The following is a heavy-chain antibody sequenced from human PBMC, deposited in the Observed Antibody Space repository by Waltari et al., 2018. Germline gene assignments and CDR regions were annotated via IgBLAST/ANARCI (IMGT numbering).Heavy chain of an antibody. V-gene: IGHV4-61*02. CDR2: IYASGST. Sequence: QVQLQESGPGLVKPSQTLSLTCTVPGGSISPGSDYWTWIRQPAGKGLGWIGRIYASGSTNYNPSLKSRVTISVDTPRNQFSLKLTSVTAADTAVYYCARDTEYYYDDSGFVFDIWGQGTMVTVSS. D-gene: IGHD3-22*01. J-gene: IGHJ3*02. CDR3: ARDTEYYYDDSGFVFDI. CDR1: GGSISPGSDY.